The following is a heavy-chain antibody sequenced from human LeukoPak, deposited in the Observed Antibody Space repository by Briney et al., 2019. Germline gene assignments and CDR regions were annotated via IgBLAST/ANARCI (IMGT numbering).Heavy chain of an antibody. J-gene: IGHJ6*02. CDR2: ISYDGSNK. V-gene: IGHV3-30*18. Sequence: GGSLRPSCAASGFTFSSYGMHWVRQAPGKGLEWVAVISYDGSNKYYADSVKGRFTISRDNSKNTLYLQMNSLRAEDTAVYYCAKDQGGSYYYYYYYHGMDVWGQGTTVTVSS. CDR1: GFTFSSYG. D-gene: IGHD1-26*01. CDR3: AKDQGGSYYYYYYYHGMDV.